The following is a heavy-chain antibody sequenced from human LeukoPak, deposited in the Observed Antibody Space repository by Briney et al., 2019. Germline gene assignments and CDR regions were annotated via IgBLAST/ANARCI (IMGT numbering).Heavy chain of an antibody. CDR2: ISSSSSVI. Sequence: GGSLRLSCAASGFTFSSYSMNWVRQAPGKGLEWVSYISSSSSVIEYADSVKGRFTISRDNAKNFLHLQMNSLRGEDTAVYYCSTLRRGSGYYDGIYWGQGTLVTVSS. J-gene: IGHJ4*02. CDR3: STLRRGSGYYDGIY. D-gene: IGHD5-12*01. V-gene: IGHV3-48*01. CDR1: GFTFSSYS.